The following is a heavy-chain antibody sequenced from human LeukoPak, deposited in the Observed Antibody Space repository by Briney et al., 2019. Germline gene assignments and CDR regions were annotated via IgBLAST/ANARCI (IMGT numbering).Heavy chain of an antibody. D-gene: IGHD6-13*01. CDR3: ARSGRIAAAGTPAPYGMDV. CDR1: GGTFSSYA. V-gene: IGHV1-69*13. Sequence: SVKVSCKASGGTFSSYASSWVRQAPGQGLEWMGGIIPIFGTANYAQKFQGRVTITADESTSTAYMELSSLRSEDTAVYYCARSGRIAAAGTPAPYGMDVWGKGTTVTVSS. CDR2: IIPIFGTA. J-gene: IGHJ6*04.